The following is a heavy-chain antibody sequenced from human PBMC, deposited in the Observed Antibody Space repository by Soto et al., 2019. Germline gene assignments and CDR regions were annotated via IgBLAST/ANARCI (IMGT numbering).Heavy chain of an antibody. CDR2: ISWNSGSI. J-gene: IGHJ4*02. CDR3: AKDKGRGYDYIWD. D-gene: IGHD3-16*01. CDR1: GFTFDDYA. Sequence: GGSLRLSCAASGFTFDDYAMHWVRQAPGKGLEWVSGISWNSGSIGYADSVKGRFTISRDNAKNSLYLQMNSLRAEDTALYYCAKDKGRGYDYIWDWGQGTLVTVSS. V-gene: IGHV3-9*01.